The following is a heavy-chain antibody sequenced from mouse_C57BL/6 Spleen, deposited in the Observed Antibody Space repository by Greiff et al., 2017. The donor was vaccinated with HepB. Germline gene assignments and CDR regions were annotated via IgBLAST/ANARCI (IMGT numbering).Heavy chain of an antibody. D-gene: IGHD2-4*01. CDR1: GYTFTSYT. Sequence: VKLQESGAELARPGASVKMSCKASGYTFTSYTMHWVKQRPGQGLEWIGYINPSSGYTKYNQKFKDKATCTADKSSSTAYMQLSSLTSEDSAVYYCARQYDYPDYWGQGTTLTVSS. V-gene: IGHV1-4*01. CDR2: INPSSGYT. J-gene: IGHJ2*01. CDR3: ARQYDYPDY.